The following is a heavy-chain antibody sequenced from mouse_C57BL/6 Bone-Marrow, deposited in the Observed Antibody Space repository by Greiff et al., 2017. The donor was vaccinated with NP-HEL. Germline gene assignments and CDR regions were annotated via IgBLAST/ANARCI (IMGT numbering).Heavy chain of an antibody. CDR1: GFSLTSYG. Sequence: VKLQESGPGLVQPSQSLSITCTVSGFSLTSYGVHWVRQSPGKGLEWLGVIWSGGSTDYNAAFISRLSISKDNSKSQVFFKMNSLQADDTAIYYCAGSTIVTRYYAMDYWGQGTSVTVSS. J-gene: IGHJ4*01. D-gene: IGHD2-5*01. CDR3: AGSTIVTRYYAMDY. CDR2: IWSGGST. V-gene: IGHV2-2*01.